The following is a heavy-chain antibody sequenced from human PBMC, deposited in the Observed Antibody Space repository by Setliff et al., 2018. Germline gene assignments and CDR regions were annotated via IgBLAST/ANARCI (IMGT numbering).Heavy chain of an antibody. CDR2: INAGNGNT. D-gene: IGHD5-12*01. J-gene: IGHJ6*02. CDR3: ARDPASSGYDTYYYYYYGMDV. V-gene: IGHV1-3*01. CDR1: GYIFTYYA. Sequence: ASVKVSCKASGYIFTYYAIHWVRQAPGQRLEWMGWINAGNGNTKYSQKFQGRVTITRDTSASTAYMELSSLTSEDTAVYYCARDPASSGYDTYYYYYYGMDVWGQGTTVTVSS.